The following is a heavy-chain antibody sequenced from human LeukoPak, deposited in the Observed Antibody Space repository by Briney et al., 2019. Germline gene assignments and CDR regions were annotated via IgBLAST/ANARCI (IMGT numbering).Heavy chain of an antibody. CDR3: AKDYRPTSMAHHFDY. V-gene: IGHV3-23*01. CDR2: ISGSGGST. Sequence: GGSLRLSCAASGFTFSSYAMSWVRQAPGKGLEWVSAISGSGGSTYYADSVKGRFTISRDNSKNTLYPQMNSLRAEDTAVYYCAKDYRPTSMAHHFDYWGQGTLVTVSS. CDR1: GFTFSSYA. J-gene: IGHJ4*02. D-gene: IGHD2/OR15-2a*01.